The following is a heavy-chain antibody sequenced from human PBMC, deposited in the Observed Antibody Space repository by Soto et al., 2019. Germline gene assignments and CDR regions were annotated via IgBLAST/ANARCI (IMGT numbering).Heavy chain of an antibody. CDR2: IDLSGTTT. Sequence: GLSLRLSYAASGFSFSDYSMNCVRQAPGKGLEWVSFIDLSGTTTYYRDSVKGRFTIFKDKSMNTVYLQMNSLTVEDAAVYYCTKDRVPDGIYSFDYWGQGALVTVSS. CDR1: GFSFSDYS. V-gene: IGHV3-23*03. D-gene: IGHD2-15*01. CDR3: TKDRVPDGIYSFDY. J-gene: IGHJ4*02.